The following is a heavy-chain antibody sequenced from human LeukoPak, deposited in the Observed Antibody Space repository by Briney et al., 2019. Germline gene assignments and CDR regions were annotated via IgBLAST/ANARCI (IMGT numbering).Heavy chain of an antibody. Sequence: TGGSLRLSCAASGFTFSSYAMSWVRQAPGKGLEWVSAISGSGGSTYYADSVKGRFTISRDNSKNTLYLQMNSLRAEDTAVYYCAKDRGPYCSGGSCASRDYWGQGTLVTVSS. CDR1: GFTFSSYA. CDR3: AKDRGPYCSGGSCASRDY. V-gene: IGHV3-23*01. J-gene: IGHJ4*02. CDR2: ISGSGGST. D-gene: IGHD2-15*01.